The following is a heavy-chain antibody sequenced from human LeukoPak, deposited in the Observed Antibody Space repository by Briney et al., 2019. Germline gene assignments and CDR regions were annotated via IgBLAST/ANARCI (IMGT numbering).Heavy chain of an antibody. D-gene: IGHD3-22*01. CDR1: GGSISSGGYS. CDR3: ARDGTYYYDSSGYYRLSAFDI. CDR2: IYHSGST. Sequence: SETLSLTCAVSGGSISSGGYSWSWIRQPPGKGLEWIGYIYHSGSTYYNPSLKSRVTISVDRSKNQFSLKLSSVTAADTAVHYCARDGTYYYDSSGYYRLSAFDIWGQGTMVTVSS. V-gene: IGHV4-30-2*01. J-gene: IGHJ3*02.